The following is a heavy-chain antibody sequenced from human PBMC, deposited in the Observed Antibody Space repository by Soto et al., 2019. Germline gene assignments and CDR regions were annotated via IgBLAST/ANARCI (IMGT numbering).Heavy chain of an antibody. D-gene: IGHD6-25*01. J-gene: IGHJ3*02. CDR3: AICTVPSIGAGDVFDI. V-gene: IGHV1-46*01. Sequence: QVQLVQSGAEVTKPGASVKISCKASGYTFTTYYMHWVRQAPGQSLEWMGIINPTDGGTTNAQRFQGRVTMTRDTSTSTVYRDLSRLRSEDTAVYYCAICTVPSIGAGDVFDIWGQGTLVTVSS. CDR2: INPTDGGT. CDR1: GYTFTTYY.